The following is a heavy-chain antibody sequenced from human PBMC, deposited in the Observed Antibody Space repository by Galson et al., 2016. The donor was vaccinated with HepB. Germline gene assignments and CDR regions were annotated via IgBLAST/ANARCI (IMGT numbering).Heavy chain of an antibody. CDR3: EGYSDPFDI. CDR2: IFSGDAT. J-gene: IGHJ3*02. D-gene: IGHD3-22*01. CDR1: GFTFSSNG. Sequence: SLRLSCAASGFTFSSNGMHWVRQAPGKGLEWVSAIFSGDATYYRDSVKGRFTISRDTSKNTLYLQMNNLRAEDTAIYYCEGYSDPFDIWGQGTMVTVSS. V-gene: IGHV3-53*01.